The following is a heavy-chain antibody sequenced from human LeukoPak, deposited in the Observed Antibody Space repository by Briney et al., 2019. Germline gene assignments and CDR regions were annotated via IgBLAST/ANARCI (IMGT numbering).Heavy chain of an antibody. Sequence: GGSLRLSCAASGFTFANYAMNWVRQAPEKGLEWISGISGSGGSTYYADSVKGRFTISRGNSRNTLYLQMNSLRAEDTAIYYCAKAGDSSGWYFDYWGQGTLVTVSS. CDR1: GFTFANYA. D-gene: IGHD6-19*01. CDR2: ISGSGGST. CDR3: AKAGDSSGWYFDY. V-gene: IGHV3-23*01. J-gene: IGHJ4*02.